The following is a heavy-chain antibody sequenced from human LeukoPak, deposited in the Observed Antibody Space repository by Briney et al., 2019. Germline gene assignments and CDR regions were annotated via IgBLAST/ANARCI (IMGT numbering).Heavy chain of an antibody. V-gene: IGHV4-59*01. J-gene: IGHJ3*02. CDR2: IYYSGST. CDR1: GGSISSYY. Sequence: SETLSLTCTVSGGSISSYYWSWIRQPPGKGLEWIGYIYYSGSTNYNPSLKSRVTISVDTSKNQFSLKLSSVTAADTAVYYCTGLHGSADAFDICGQGTMVTVSS. D-gene: IGHD3-10*01. CDR3: TGLHGSADAFDI.